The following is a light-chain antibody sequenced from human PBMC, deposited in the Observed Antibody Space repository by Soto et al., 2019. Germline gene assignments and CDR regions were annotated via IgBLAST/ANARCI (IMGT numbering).Light chain of an antibody. Sequence: QSVLTQPASVSGSPGQSITISCTGTSSAVGAYKYVSWYQQHPGKAPKLMIYDVSDRPSGVSNRFSGSKSGNTASLTISGLQAEDEADYYCCSYTSSSTLVFGTGTKLTVL. CDR1: SSAVGAYKY. J-gene: IGLJ1*01. V-gene: IGLV2-14*01. CDR2: DVS. CDR3: CSYTSSSTLV.